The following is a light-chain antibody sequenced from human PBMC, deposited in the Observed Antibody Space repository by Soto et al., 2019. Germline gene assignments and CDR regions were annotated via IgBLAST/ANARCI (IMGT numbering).Light chain of an antibody. J-gene: IGKJ1*01. CDR1: QTISSW. CDR3: QQCKSYPWA. V-gene: IGKV1-5*03. Sequence: DIQMTQSPSTLSGSVGDRVTITCRASQTISSWLAWNQQKPGKAPKLLIYKASTLKSGVPSRFSGSGSGTEFTLTISSLQPDDFAAYYCQQCKSYPWAFGQGTKVDIK. CDR2: KAS.